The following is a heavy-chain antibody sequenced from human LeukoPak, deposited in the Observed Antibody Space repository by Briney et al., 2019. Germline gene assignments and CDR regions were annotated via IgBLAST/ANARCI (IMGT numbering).Heavy chain of an antibody. CDR1: GGSTNTYY. J-gene: IGHJ4*02. CDR2: IHYRGSP. D-gene: IGHD3-10*01. CDR3: ARHNKTPTYYYGSGSYFDS. V-gene: IGHV4-59*08. Sequence: PSETLSLTCTVPGGSTNTYYWSWIRQPPGKGLEWIGNIHYRGSPNYNPSLKSRVTISVDTSNNQFSLKLRSVTAADTAVYYCARHNKTPTYYYGSGSYFDSWGQGTLVTVSS.